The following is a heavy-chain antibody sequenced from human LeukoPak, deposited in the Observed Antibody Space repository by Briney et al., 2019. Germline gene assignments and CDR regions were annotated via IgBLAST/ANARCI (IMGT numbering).Heavy chain of an antibody. CDR2: IYYSGST. Sequence: SETLSLTCTVSGGSISSGGYYWSWIRQHPGKGLEWIGYIYYSGSTYYNPSLKSRVTMSVDTSKNQFSLKLSSVTAADTAVYYCARDLYTYYYDSSGYPPHNPFDYWGQGTLVTVSS. J-gene: IGHJ4*02. V-gene: IGHV4-31*03. CDR1: GGSISSGGYY. CDR3: ARDLYTYYYDSSGYPPHNPFDY. D-gene: IGHD3-22*01.